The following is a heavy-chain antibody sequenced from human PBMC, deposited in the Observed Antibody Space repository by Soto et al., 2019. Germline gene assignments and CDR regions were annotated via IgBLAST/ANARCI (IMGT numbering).Heavy chain of an antibody. CDR1: GGSISSGDYY. J-gene: IGHJ6*02. D-gene: IGHD3-22*01. Sequence: SETLSLTCTVSGGSISSGDYYWSWIRQPPGKGLEWIGYIYYSGSTYYNPSLKSRVTISVDTSKNQFSLKLSSVTAADTAVYYCASAKVSSGYYRPDYGMHVWGQAIMVTVSS. V-gene: IGHV4-30-4*01. CDR3: ASAKVSSGYYRPDYGMHV. CDR2: IYYSGST.